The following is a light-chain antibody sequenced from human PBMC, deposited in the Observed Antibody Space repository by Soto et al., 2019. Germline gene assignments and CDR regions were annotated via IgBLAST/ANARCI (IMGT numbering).Light chain of an antibody. CDR2: GAS. V-gene: IGKV3-20*01. Sequence: EIVLTQSPGTLSLSPGERATLSCRASQSVSSYLAWYQQKPGQTPSLLIYGASIRASGIPDRFSGSGSGTDFTLTISRLEPEDFAVYYCQQYGTSPYTFGQGTKLEIK. CDR1: QSVSSY. J-gene: IGKJ2*01. CDR3: QQYGTSPYT.